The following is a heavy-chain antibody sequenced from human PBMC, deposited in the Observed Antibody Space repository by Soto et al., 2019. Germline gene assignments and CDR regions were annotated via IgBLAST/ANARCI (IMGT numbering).Heavy chain of an antibody. Sequence: GGSLRLSCAASGFTFDDYAMHWVRQAPGKGLEWVSGISWNSGSIGYADSVKGRFTISRENAKNSLYLQMNSLRAEDTALYYCAKDYTLHYGSGSYYYFDYWGQGTLVTVSS. CDR3: AKDYTLHYGSGSYYYFDY. V-gene: IGHV3-9*01. D-gene: IGHD3-10*01. CDR2: ISWNSGSI. J-gene: IGHJ4*02. CDR1: GFTFDDYA.